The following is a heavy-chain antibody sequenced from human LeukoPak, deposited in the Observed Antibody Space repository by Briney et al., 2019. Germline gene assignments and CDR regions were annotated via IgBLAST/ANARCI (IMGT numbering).Heavy chain of an antibody. CDR2: VYYTGRT. Sequence: PSETLSLTCIVSGGSIRSYYWSWVRQTPGKGLEWIGYVYYTGRTNYNPSLKGRVTIFVDTSKNQFSLKLSSVTAADTAVYYCARLTEGWWGQGALVTVSS. V-gene: IGHV4-59*08. D-gene: IGHD2-15*01. J-gene: IGHJ4*02. CDR3: ARLTEGW. CDR1: GGSIRSYY.